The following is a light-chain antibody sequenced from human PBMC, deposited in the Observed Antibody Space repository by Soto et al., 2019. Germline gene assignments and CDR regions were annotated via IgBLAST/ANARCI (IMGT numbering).Light chain of an antibody. J-gene: IGLJ1*01. CDR1: SSDVGSYNL. Sequence: QSVLTQPASVSGSPGQSITISCTGTSSDVGSYNLVSWYQQHPGKAPKLMIYEVNKRPSGVSHRFSGSKSGNTASLTISGLQAEDEADYYCCSFAGSSTYVFGTGTKLTVL. CDR2: EVN. V-gene: IGLV2-23*02. CDR3: CSFAGSSTYV.